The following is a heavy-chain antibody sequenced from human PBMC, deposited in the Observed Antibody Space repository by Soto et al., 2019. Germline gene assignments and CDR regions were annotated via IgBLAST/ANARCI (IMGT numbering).Heavy chain of an antibody. D-gene: IGHD2-15*01. Sequence: GGSLRLSCAASGFTFSSYSMNWARQAPGKGLEWVSSISSSSSYIYYADSVKGRFTISRDNAKNSLYLQMNSLRAEDTAVYYCARGRYCSGGSCYNWFDPWGQGTLVTVSS. V-gene: IGHV3-21*01. CDR3: ARGRYCSGGSCYNWFDP. J-gene: IGHJ5*02. CDR2: ISSSSSYI. CDR1: GFTFSSYS.